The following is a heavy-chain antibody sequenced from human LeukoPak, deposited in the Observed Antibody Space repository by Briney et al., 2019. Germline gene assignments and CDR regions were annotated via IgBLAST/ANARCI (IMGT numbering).Heavy chain of an antibody. CDR3: ARLWHYYDSSGYRRVSVGMDV. CDR1: GGSFSGYY. D-gene: IGHD3-22*01. Sequence: SETLSLTCAVYGGSFSGYYWSWIRQPPGKGLEWIGEINHSGSTNYNPSLKSRVTISVDRSKNQFSLKLSSVTAADTAVYYCARLWHYYDSSGYRRVSVGMDVWGQGATVTVSS. CDR2: INHSGST. J-gene: IGHJ6*02. V-gene: IGHV4-34*01.